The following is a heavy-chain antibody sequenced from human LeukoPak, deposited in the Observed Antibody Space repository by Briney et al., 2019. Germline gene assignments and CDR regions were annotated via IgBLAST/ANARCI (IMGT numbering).Heavy chain of an antibody. V-gene: IGHV4-34*01. Sequence: SETLSLTCAVYGGSFSGYYWSWIRQPPGKGLEWIGEINHSGSTNYNPSLKSRVTISVDTSKNQFSLKLSSVTAADTAVYYCARGPLYYFDYSGEGTLVTVSS. CDR1: GGSFSGYY. CDR3: ARGPLYYFDY. CDR2: INHSGST. J-gene: IGHJ4*02.